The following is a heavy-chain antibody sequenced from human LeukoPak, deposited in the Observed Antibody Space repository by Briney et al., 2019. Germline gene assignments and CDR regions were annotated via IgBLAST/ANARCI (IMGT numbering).Heavy chain of an antibody. D-gene: IGHD2-21*02. CDR2: IYPGDSDT. Sequence: GESLQISSKGSGYSFTSYWIGWVRQLPGKGLEWMGIIYPGDSDTRYSPSFQGQVSISADKSITTAYLQWSSLKASDTAMYYCARPPSVTNPDYWGQGTLVTVSS. J-gene: IGHJ4*02. CDR3: ARPPSVTNPDY. V-gene: IGHV5-51*01. CDR1: GYSFTSYW.